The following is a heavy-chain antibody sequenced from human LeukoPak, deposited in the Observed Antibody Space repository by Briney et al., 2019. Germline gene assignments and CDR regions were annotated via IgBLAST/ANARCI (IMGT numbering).Heavy chain of an antibody. CDR2: IRYDGSNK. V-gene: IGHV3-30*02. J-gene: IGHJ4*02. Sequence: GGSLRLSCAASGFTFSSYGMHWVRQAPGKGLEWVAFIRYDGSNKYYADSVKGRFTNSRDNSKNTLYLQMNSLRAEDTAVYYCAKGVRVPAAILFDYWGQGTLVTVSS. CDR1: GFTFSSYG. D-gene: IGHD2-2*02. CDR3: AKGVRVPAAILFDY.